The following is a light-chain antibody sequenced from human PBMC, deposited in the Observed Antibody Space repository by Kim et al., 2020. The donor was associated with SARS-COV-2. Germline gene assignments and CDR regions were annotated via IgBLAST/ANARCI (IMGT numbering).Light chain of an antibody. CDR1: RSVSTN. CDR2: GAS. J-gene: IGKJ5*01. CDR3: QQYDNWPIT. Sequence: VSPGERATLSCRASRSVSTNLAWYQQRPGQVPRLLIYGASSRATGLPARFSGSGSGTEFTLTISSLQSEDYAIYYCQQYDNWPITFGQGTRLEIK. V-gene: IGKV3-15*01.